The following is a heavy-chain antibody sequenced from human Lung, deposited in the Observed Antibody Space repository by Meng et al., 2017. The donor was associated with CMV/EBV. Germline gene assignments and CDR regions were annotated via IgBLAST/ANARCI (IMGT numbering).Heavy chain of an antibody. CDR1: GYTFTGYY. Sequence: ASXXVSSKASGYTFTGYYMHWVRQAPGQGLEWMGWINPNSGGTNYAQKFQGRVTMTRDTSISTAYMELSRLRSDDTAVYYCARAGYYYGSGSCDYWGQGTLVTVSS. V-gene: IGHV1-2*02. CDR2: INPNSGGT. CDR3: ARAGYYYGSGSCDY. J-gene: IGHJ4*02. D-gene: IGHD3-10*01.